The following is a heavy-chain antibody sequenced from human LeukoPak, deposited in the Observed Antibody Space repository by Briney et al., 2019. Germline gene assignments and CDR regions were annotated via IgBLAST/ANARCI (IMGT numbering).Heavy chain of an antibody. V-gene: IGHV4-39*07. D-gene: IGHD6-19*01. J-gene: IGHJ4*02. CDR3: ARGDSSGPFDY. CDR1: GGSISSSSYY. CDR2: IYYSGST. Sequence: PSETLSLTCTVSGGSISSSSYYWGWIRQPPGNGLEWIGSIYYSGSTYYNPSLKSRVTISVDTSKNQFSLKLSSVTAADTAVYYCARGDSSGPFDYWGQGTLVTVSS.